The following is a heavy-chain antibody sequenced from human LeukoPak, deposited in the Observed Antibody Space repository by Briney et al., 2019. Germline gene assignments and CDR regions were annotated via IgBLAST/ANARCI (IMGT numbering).Heavy chain of an antibody. Sequence: GESPKISCKASGYIFSNYWIGWVRQMPGKGLEWMGLINPADSDTRYSPSFQGQVTVSVDKSISTAFLQWSSLRASDTAMYYCARRVGTQYYFDYWGQGTLVTVSS. CDR1: GYIFSNYW. CDR3: ARRVGTQYYFDY. J-gene: IGHJ4*02. V-gene: IGHV5-51*01. CDR2: INPADSDT. D-gene: IGHD7-27*01.